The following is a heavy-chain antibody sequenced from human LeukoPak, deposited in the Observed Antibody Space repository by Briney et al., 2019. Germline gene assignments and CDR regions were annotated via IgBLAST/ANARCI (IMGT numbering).Heavy chain of an antibody. CDR2: IIAIFGTA. J-gene: IGHJ4*02. CDR1: GGTFSSYA. V-gene: IGHV1-69*05. Sequence: SVKVSCKDSGGTFSSYAISWVRQAPGQGLEWMGGIIAIFGTANYAQKFQGRVTITTDESTSTAYMELSSLRSEDTAVYYCARGSAFYDSSGYLSYYFDYWGQGTLVTVSS. D-gene: IGHD3-22*01. CDR3: ARGSAFYDSSGYLSYYFDY.